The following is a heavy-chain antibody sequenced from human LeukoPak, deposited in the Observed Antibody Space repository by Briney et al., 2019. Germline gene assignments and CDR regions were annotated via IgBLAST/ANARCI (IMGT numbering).Heavy chain of an antibody. CDR1: GFTFSSYW. CDR3: ARAGSGRGNYFDY. D-gene: IGHD1-26*01. CDR2: INSDGSST. J-gene: IGHJ4*02. Sequence: GGSLRLSCAASGFTFSSYWMHWVRQAPGKGLVWVSRINSDGSSTSYADSVKGRFTISRDNAKNTLYLQMNSLGAEDTAVYYCARAGSGRGNYFDYWGQGTLVTVSS. V-gene: IGHV3-74*01.